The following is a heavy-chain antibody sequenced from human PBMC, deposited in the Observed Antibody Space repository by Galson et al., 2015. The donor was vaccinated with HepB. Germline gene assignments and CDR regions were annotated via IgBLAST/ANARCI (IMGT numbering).Heavy chain of an antibody. CDR3: ARTWPYGGSYYYFDY. CDR2: IIPIFGTA. CDR1: GGTFSSYA. Sequence: SCKASGGTFSSYAISWVRQAPGQGLEWMGGIIPIFGTANYAQKFQGWVTMTRDTSISTAYMDLSRLRSDDTALYYCARTWPYGGSYYYFDYWGQGTLVTVSS. D-gene: IGHD1-26*01. V-gene: IGHV1-69*05. J-gene: IGHJ4*02.